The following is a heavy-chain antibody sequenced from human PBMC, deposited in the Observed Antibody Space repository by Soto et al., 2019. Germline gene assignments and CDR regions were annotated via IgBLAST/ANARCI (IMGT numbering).Heavy chain of an antibody. V-gene: IGHV1-2*02. J-gene: IGHJ6*02. CDR3: ATRYYDILTGGDRYYYYGMDV. D-gene: IGHD3-9*01. CDR1: GYTFTDYF. CDR2: INPYSGGA. Sequence: ASVKVSCKASGYTFTDYFIHWVRQAPGQGLEWIGWINPYSGGADLSQKFQGRVIMTRDTSISTAYMEVSSLRSDDTAVYYCATRYYDILTGGDRYYYYGMDVWGQGTTVTVSS.